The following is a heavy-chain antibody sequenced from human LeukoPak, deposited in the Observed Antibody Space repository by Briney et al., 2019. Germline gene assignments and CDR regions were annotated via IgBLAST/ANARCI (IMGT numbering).Heavy chain of an antibody. Sequence: PETLSLTCTVSGGSISSYYWSWIRQPPGKGLEWIGYIYYSGSTNYNPSLKSRVTISVDTSKNQFSLKLSSVTAADTAVYYCARAYSAAQYYYYGMDVWGQGTTVTVSS. V-gene: IGHV4-59*12. D-gene: IGHD2-2*01. CDR2: IYYSGST. J-gene: IGHJ6*02. CDR1: GGSISSYY. CDR3: ARAYSAAQYYYYGMDV.